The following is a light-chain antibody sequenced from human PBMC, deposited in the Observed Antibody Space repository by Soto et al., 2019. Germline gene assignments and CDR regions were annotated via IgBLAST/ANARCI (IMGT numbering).Light chain of an antibody. CDR1: QGINNH. J-gene: IGKJ4*01. V-gene: IGKV1-16*02. CDR2: DAS. CDR3: QQYHSYPLT. Sequence: DIPMTQSPSSLSASVGDRVTITCRASQGINNHLAWLQQKPGKAPTSLIYDASSLQSGVPSKFSGSGSGTDFTLTISSLQPEDFATYYCQQYHSYPLTFGGGTKVEIK.